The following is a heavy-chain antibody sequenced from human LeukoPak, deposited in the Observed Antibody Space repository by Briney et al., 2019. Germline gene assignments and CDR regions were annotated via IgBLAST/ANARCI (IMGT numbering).Heavy chain of an antibody. Sequence: EASVKVSCKASGYTFTSYYMHWVRQAPGQGLEWMGIINPSGGSTSYAQTFQGRVTMTRDTSTSTVYMELSSLRSEDTAVYYCARVNGSYLPPYYYYCGMDVWGQGTTVTVSS. D-gene: IGHD1-26*01. CDR1: GYTFTSYY. J-gene: IGHJ6*02. CDR2: INPSGGST. V-gene: IGHV1-46*01. CDR3: ARVNGSYLPPYYYYCGMDV.